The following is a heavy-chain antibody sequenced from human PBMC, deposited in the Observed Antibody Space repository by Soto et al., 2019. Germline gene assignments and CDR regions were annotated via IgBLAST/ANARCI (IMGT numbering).Heavy chain of an antibody. CDR1: GGTFNNYV. J-gene: IGHJ6*02. CDR2: IIPIFGTP. D-gene: IGHD6-13*01. CDR3: AKARYSSNWYYPGGMDV. Sequence: QVQLVQSGAEVKKPGSSVKVSCRASGGTFNNYVINWVRQAPGQGLEWMAGIIPIFGTPNYAQKFQGRVTITADKSTSTAYMELNSLRDEDTAVYYCAKARYSSNWYYPGGMDVWGQGTTVTVSS. V-gene: IGHV1-69*06.